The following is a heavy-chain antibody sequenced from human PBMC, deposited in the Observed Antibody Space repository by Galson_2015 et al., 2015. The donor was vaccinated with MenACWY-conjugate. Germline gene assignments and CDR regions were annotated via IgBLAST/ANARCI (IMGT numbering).Heavy chain of an antibody. V-gene: IGHV4-4*02. D-gene: IGHD3-3*01. CDR1: GGSISGTNW. CDR3: VANGYYTLEH. Sequence: LSLTCAVSGGSISGTNWWSWVRQPPGKGLEWIGEIYHSGSTNYNPSLKSRITISVDKSKNQFSLQLTSVTAADTAVYYCVANGYYTLEHWGQGTPVTVSS. J-gene: IGHJ4*02. CDR2: IYHSGST.